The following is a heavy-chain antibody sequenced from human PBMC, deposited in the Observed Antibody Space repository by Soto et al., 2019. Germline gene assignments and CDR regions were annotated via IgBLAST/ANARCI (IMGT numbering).Heavy chain of an antibody. Sequence: GASLKISCQASGYSFISSWIGWVRQMPGKGLEWMGIIYPGDSDTRYSPSFQGQVTISADKSTSTAYLQWSSLKASDTATYYCARMMAASGTAFDYWGRGALVTVSS. CDR2: IYPGDSDT. V-gene: IGHV5-51*01. D-gene: IGHD6-13*01. J-gene: IGHJ4*02. CDR3: ARMMAASGTAFDY. CDR1: GYSFISSW.